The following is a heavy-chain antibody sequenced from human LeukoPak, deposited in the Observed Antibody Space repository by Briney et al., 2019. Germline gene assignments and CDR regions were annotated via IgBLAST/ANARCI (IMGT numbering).Heavy chain of an antibody. CDR2: IYHSGST. CDR3: ARVAAAAGPYYYYYYMDV. V-gene: IGHV4-4*02. D-gene: IGHD6-13*01. CDR1: W. Sequence: WIGWVRQPPGKGLEWIGEIYHSGSTNYNPSLKSRVTISVDKSKNQFSLKLSSVTAADTAVYYCARVAAAAGPYYYYYYMDVWGKGTTVTVSS. J-gene: IGHJ6*03.